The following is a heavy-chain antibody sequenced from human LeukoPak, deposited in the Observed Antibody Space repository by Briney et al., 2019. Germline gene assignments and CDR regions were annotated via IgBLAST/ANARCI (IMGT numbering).Heavy chain of an antibody. V-gene: IGHV7-4-1*02. D-gene: IGHD2-2*01. CDR2: INTNTGNP. CDR1: GYTFTSYA. CDR3: AREVSEYQPPGHYYYYGMDV. Sequence: ASVKVSCKASGYTFTSYAMNWVRQAPGQGLEWMGWINTNTGNPTYAQGFTGRFVFSLDTSVSTAYLQISSLKAEDTAVYYCAREVSEYQPPGHYYYYGMDVWGQGTTVTVSS. J-gene: IGHJ6*02.